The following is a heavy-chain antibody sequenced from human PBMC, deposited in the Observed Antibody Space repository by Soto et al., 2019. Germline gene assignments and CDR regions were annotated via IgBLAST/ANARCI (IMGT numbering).Heavy chain of an antibody. D-gene: IGHD3-3*01. V-gene: IGHV4-30-4*01. Sequence: QLRESGPGLVKPSQTLSLTCTVSGTPINRADFYWTWIRQPPGKGLAWIGYIYYSGTTFHNPSLRSRISMSVDTSKNQFSLRLNSVTAADTAVYYCARGYDFAGFSPYGLDVWGQGTTVTVSS. CDR3: ARGYDFAGFSPYGLDV. CDR1: GTPINRADFY. CDR2: IYYSGTT. J-gene: IGHJ6*02.